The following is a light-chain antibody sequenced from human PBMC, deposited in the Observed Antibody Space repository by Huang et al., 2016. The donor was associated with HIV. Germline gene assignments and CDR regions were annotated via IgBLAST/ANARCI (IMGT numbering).Light chain of an antibody. V-gene: IGKV3D-15*01. CDR2: GAS. J-gene: IGKJ4*01. CDR3: QQYNDWPPLT. CDR1: QGVRSN. Sequence: EIVMTQSPASLSASLGQRATLSCRASQGVRSNLAWYQQQPGQAPRLLLFGASTRATGTPARFSGSGSGTEFTLTITSLQSADSAVYYCQQYNDWPPLTFGGGTKVEI.